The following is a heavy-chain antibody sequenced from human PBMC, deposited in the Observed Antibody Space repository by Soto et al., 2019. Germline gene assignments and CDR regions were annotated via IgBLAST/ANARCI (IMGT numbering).Heavy chain of an antibody. J-gene: IGHJ6*02. CDR2: IFHRGTT. CDR3: AREGGSYRGGLDV. Sequence: QLQLQEAGSRLVKPSQTLSLTCTVSGGSITSGPHSWSWIRQPPGKGLEWLGLIFHRGTTYYNPCLESRITISLDRSKNLFALNLTSVTAADTAVYYCAREGGSYRGGLDVWGQGTTVTVSS. V-gene: IGHV4-30-2*01. CDR1: GGSITSGPHS. D-gene: IGHD3-10*01.